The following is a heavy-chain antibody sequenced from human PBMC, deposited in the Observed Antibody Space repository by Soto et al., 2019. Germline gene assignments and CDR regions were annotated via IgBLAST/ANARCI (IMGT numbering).Heavy chain of an antibody. CDR2: IKQDGSEK. CDR3: ASGDFWSDSDAFDI. Sequence: GGSLRLSCAASGFTFSSYWMSWVRQAPGKGREWVANIKQDGSEKDYEEYVKGRFTISRDNAKNSLYLQMNSLRAEDTAVYYCASGDFWSDSDAFDIWGQGTMVTVSS. CDR1: GFTFSSYW. D-gene: IGHD3-3*01. J-gene: IGHJ3*02. V-gene: IGHV3-7*01.